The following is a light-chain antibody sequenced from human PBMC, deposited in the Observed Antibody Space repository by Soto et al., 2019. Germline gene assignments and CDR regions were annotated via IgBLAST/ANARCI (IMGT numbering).Light chain of an antibody. V-gene: IGKV3-15*01. CDR2: GAS. J-gene: IGKJ1*01. Sequence: EIVMTQSPAALSVSPGERATLSCRASQSVSSDLAWYQHKPGQAPRLLIYGASTRATGIPARFSGRGSGTEFTLTISSLQSVDFAVYYCQQYDNWTQTFGQGTKVDIK. CDR3: QQYDNWTQT. CDR1: QSVSSD.